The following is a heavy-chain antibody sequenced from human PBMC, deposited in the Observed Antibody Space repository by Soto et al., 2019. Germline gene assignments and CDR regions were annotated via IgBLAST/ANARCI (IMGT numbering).Heavy chain of an antibody. CDR1: GGSISSSSYY. V-gene: IGHV3-23*01. J-gene: IGHJ6*03. Sequence: PSETLSLTCTVSGGSISSSSYYWGWIRQPPGKGLEWVSAISGSGGSTYYADSVKGRFTISRDNSKNTLYLQMNSLRAEDTAVYYCASRYCSGGSCYSARDYYYYYMDVWGKGTTVTVSS. D-gene: IGHD2-15*01. CDR2: ISGSGGST. CDR3: ASRYCSGGSCYSARDYYYYYMDV.